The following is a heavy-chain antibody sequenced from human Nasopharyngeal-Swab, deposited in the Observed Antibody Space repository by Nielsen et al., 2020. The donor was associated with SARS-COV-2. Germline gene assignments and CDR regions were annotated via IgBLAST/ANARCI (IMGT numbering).Heavy chain of an antibody. Sequence: ASVQVPCKASGYTFISYYIHWVRQAPGEGLEWMGVISTNGGGARYAQKFQGRVTMTSDVSTSTVYMELSSLRSEDTAVYYCARGIGYHEFWSGYIDYWGQGTLVTVSS. CDR2: ISTNGGGA. CDR3: ARGIGYHEFWSGYIDY. J-gene: IGHJ4*02. V-gene: IGHV1-46*01. CDR1: GYTFISYY. D-gene: IGHD3-3*01.